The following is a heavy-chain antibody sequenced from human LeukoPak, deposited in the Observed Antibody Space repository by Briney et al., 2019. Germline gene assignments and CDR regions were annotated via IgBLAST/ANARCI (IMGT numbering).Heavy chain of an antibody. J-gene: IGHJ4*02. CDR2: ISYDGSNK. V-gene: IGHV3-30*04. CDR1: GFTFSSYA. D-gene: IGHD3-22*01. Sequence: GGSLRLSCAASGFTFSSYAMHWVRQAPGKGLEWVAVISYDGSNKYYADSVKGRFTISRDNSKNTLYLQMNSLRAEDTAVYYCARSYYDSSGYFTYYFDYWGQGTLATVSS. CDR3: ARSYYDSSGYFTYYFDY.